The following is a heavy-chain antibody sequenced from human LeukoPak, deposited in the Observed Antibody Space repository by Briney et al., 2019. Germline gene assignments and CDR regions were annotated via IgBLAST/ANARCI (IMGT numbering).Heavy chain of an antibody. Sequence: GGSLRLSRAASGFTFSSYSMNWVRQAPGKGLEWVSYISSSSGTIYYADSVKGRFTISRDNAKNSLYLQMNSLRAEDTAVYYCARGRPYCSSTSCPIDSWGQGTLVTVSS. J-gene: IGHJ4*02. V-gene: IGHV3-48*01. CDR2: ISSSSGTI. D-gene: IGHD2-2*01. CDR1: GFTFSSYS. CDR3: ARGRPYCSSTSCPIDS.